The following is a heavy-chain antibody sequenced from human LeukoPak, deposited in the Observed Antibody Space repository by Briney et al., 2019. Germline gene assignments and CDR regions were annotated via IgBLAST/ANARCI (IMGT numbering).Heavy chain of an antibody. D-gene: IGHD6-13*01. CDR3: ARVEDSSSWENGAFDI. J-gene: IGHJ3*02. CDR1: GYSISSGYY. CDR2: IYHSGST. Sequence: SETLSLTCTVSGYSISSGYYWGWIRQPPGKGLEWIGSIYHSGSTYYNPSLKSRVTISVDTSKNQFSLKLSSVTAADTAVYYCARVEDSSSWENGAFDIWGQGTMVTVSS. V-gene: IGHV4-38-2*02.